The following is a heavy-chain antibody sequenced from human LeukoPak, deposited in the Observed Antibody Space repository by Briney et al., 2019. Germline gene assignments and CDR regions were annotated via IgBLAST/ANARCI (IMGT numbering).Heavy chain of an antibody. Sequence: SETLSLTCTVSGGSISSSSYYWGWIRQPPGKGLEWIGSIYYSGSTYYNPSLKSRVTISVDTSKNQFSLKLSSVTAADTAVYYCAGGYYYGSGSYRVYYYGMDVWGKGTTVTVSS. CDR2: IYYSGST. CDR1: GGSISSSSYY. CDR3: AGGYYYGSGSYRVYYYGMDV. D-gene: IGHD3-10*01. V-gene: IGHV4-39*07. J-gene: IGHJ6*04.